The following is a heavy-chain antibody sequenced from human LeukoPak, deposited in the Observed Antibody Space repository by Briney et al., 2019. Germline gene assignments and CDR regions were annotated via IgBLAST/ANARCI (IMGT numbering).Heavy chain of an antibody. Sequence: KDSETLSLTCAVYGGSFSGYYWSWIRQPPGKGLEWIGEISHSGSTNYNPSLKSRVTISVDTSKNQFSLKLSSVTAADTAVYYCARGSDDDSSGYYYGYWGQGTLVTVSS. CDR1: GGSFSGYY. CDR3: ARGSDDDSSGYYYGY. J-gene: IGHJ4*02. V-gene: IGHV4-34*01. D-gene: IGHD3-22*01. CDR2: ISHSGST.